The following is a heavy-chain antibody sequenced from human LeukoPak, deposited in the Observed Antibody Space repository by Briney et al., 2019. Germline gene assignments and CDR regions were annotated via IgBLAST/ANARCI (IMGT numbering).Heavy chain of an antibody. V-gene: IGHV3-53*01. CDR1: GFTVSSNY. D-gene: IGHD3-22*01. CDR3: ARGNYYDSSGYYWGGYYFDY. J-gene: IGHJ4*02. Sequence: GGSLRLSCAASGFTVSSNYMSWVRQAPGKGLEWVSVIYSGGSTYYADSVKGRFTISRDNSKNTLYLQMNSLRAEDTAVYYCARGNYYDSSGYYWGGYYFDYWGQGTLVTVSS. CDR2: IYSGGST.